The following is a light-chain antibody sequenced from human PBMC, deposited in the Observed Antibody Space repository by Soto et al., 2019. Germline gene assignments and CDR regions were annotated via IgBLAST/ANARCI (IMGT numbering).Light chain of an antibody. Sequence: IQMTQSPSTLSASVEDRVTITCRASQSIGSWLAWYQQKPGKAPKLLIFDASSLESGVPSRFSGSGSATEFTLTISSMQPDDFANYYCQQYSTYPWTFGQGTKVDIK. CDR1: QSIGSW. CDR2: DAS. CDR3: QQYSTYPWT. J-gene: IGKJ1*01. V-gene: IGKV1-5*01.